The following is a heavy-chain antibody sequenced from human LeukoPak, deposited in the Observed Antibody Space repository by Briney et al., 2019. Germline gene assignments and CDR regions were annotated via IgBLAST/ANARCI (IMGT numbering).Heavy chain of an antibody. CDR1: GLTFSSYA. J-gene: IGHJ4*02. CDR3: ARERNGGWYRYFDY. Sequence: GGSLRLSCAASGLTFSSYAMHWVRQAPGKGLEWVAVISYDGSNKYYADSVKGRFTISRDNSKNTLYLQMNSLRAEDTAVYYCARERNGGWYRYFDYWGQGTLVTVSS. V-gene: IGHV3-30-3*01. CDR2: ISYDGSNK. D-gene: IGHD6-19*01.